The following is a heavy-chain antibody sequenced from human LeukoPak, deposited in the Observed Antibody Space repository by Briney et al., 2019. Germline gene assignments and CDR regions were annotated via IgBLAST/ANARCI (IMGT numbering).Heavy chain of an antibody. V-gene: IGHV4-34*01. CDR1: GGTFSGYY. Sequence: PSETLSLTCAVYGGTFSGYYWSWIRQPPGEGLEWIGEINHSGSTNYSHTLKRRVTISIDTSKNQFSLKLSSAPAADTAVYYCARGGVLWFGELLDPETRYYFDYWGQGTLVTVSS. D-gene: IGHD3-10*01. J-gene: IGHJ4*02. CDR3: ARGGVLWFGELLDPETRYYFDY. CDR2: INHSGST.